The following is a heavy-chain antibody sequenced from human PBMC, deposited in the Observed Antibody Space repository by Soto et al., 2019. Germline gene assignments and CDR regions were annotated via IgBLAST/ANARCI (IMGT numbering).Heavy chain of an antibody. J-gene: IGHJ4*02. D-gene: IGHD2-2*02. CDR1: GYTFTTYG. Sequence: ASVKVSCKASGYTFTTYGISWVRQAPGQGLEWMGWISAHNGITDYAQKFQGRVTMTTQTSTNTAYMELRSLRSEDTAVYYCAMEYCSSTSCYRDYWGQGTLVTVSS. V-gene: IGHV1-18*01. CDR2: ISAHNGIT. CDR3: AMEYCSSTSCYRDY.